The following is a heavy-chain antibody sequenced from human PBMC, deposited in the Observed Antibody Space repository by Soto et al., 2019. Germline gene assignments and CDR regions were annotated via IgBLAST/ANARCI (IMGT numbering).Heavy chain of an antibody. J-gene: IGHJ6*02. CDR1: GYTFTGYY. Sequence: ASVKVSCKASGYTFTGYYMHWVRQAPGQGLEWMGWINPNSGGTNYAQKFQGRVTMTRDTSTSTVYMELSSLRSEDTAVYYCARDRELLGYYYGMDVWGQGTTVTVSS. D-gene: IGHD1-26*01. V-gene: IGHV1-2*02. CDR3: ARDRELLGYYYGMDV. CDR2: INPNSGGT.